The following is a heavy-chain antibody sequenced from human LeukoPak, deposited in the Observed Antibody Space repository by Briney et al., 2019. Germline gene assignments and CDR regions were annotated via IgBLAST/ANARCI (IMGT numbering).Heavy chain of an antibody. CDR3: ARSATGGELNWLDP. V-gene: IGHV4-4*07. Sequence: SETLSLTCTVSDDSVSTRNYYWNWIRQPAGKGLEWIGRIFTSGSTNYSPSLKGRVAISLDKYRNQFSLKMTSLTAADTAVYFCARSATGGELNWLDPWGQGTLVTVSS. CDR1: DDSVSTRNYY. D-gene: IGHD1-1*01. J-gene: IGHJ5*02. CDR2: IFTSGST.